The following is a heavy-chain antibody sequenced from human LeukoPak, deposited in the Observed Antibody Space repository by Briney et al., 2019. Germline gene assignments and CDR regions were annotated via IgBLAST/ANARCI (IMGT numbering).Heavy chain of an antibody. CDR2: IIPIFGTA. CDR3: ASGYSYGAFDY. D-gene: IGHD5-18*01. V-gene: IGHV1-69*13. J-gene: IGHJ4*02. Sequence: SVKVSCKASGGTFSSYAISWVRQAPGEGLEWMGGIIPIFGTANYAQKFQGRVTITADESTSTAYMELSSLRSEDTAVYYCASGYSYGAFDYWGQGTLVTVSS. CDR1: GGTFSSYA.